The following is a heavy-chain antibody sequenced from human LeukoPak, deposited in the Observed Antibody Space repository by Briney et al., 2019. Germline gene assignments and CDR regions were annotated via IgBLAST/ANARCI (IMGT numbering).Heavy chain of an antibody. CDR1: GFTFSNYG. D-gene: IGHD1-26*01. J-gene: IGHJ3*02. V-gene: IGHV3-33*01. Sequence: GGSLRLSCAASGFTFSNYGMHWVRQGPGKGLEWVAVIWFDGINKYYAHSVKGRFTISRDNSKNTLFLQMNSLRAEGTAVYYCATGATSGSEAFDIWGQGTMVTVSS. CDR3: ATGATSGSEAFDI. CDR2: IWFDGINK.